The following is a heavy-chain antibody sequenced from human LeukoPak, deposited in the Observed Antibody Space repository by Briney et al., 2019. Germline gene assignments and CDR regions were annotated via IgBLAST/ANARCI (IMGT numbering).Heavy chain of an antibody. CDR1: GDSISSSSSY. D-gene: IGHD4-17*01. CDR2: IYYSGST. Sequence: SETLSLTCTVSGDSISSSSSYWGWIRQPPGEGLEWIGSIYYSGSTNYNPSFKSRVTISVDTSKNQFSLKLSSVTAADTAVYYCAKITPGDYARERFNWFDPWAREPWSPSPQ. J-gene: IGHJ5*02. CDR3: AKITPGDYARERFNWFDP. V-gene: IGHV4-39*07.